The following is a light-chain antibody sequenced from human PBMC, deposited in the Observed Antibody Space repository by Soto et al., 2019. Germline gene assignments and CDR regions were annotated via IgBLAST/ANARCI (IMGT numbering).Light chain of an antibody. V-gene: IGKV3-15*01. Sequence: EIVMTQSPGTLSVSPGERATLSCWASQSVTNKLAWYQQKPGQAPRLLMYDSSTRATGIPGRFSCSASGTEFTLTISSLQSEVFAIYYCQQYKNWPITFGQGTRLEIK. CDR1: QSVTNK. CDR2: DSS. J-gene: IGKJ5*01. CDR3: QQYKNWPIT.